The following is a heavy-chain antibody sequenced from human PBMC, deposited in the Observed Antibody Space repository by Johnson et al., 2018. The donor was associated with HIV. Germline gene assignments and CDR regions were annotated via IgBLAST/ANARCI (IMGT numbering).Heavy chain of an antibody. CDR2: ISYAASNT. V-gene: IGHV3-30*03. D-gene: IGHD3-10*01. Sequence: QVLLVESGGGLVKPGGSLRLSCAASVFTFSHYYMSWIRQAPGKGLAWVAVISYAASNTHFPDSVKGRFTISNDHSKNTLYLQMNSLRAEDTAVYYCARVFVDDEDTWVNYYDALDIWGQGTMVTVSS. CDR3: ARVFVDDEDTWVNYYDALDI. J-gene: IGHJ3*02. CDR1: VFTFSHYY.